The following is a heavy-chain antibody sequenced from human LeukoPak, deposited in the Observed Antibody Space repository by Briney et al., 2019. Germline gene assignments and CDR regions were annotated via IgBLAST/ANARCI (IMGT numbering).Heavy chain of an antibody. V-gene: IGHV3-30*18. CDR2: ISYDGSNK. J-gene: IGHJ4*02. Sequence: PGGSLRLSCAASGFTFSSYGMHWVRQAPGKGLEWVAVISYDGSNKYYADSVKGRFTISRDNSKNTLYLQMNSLRAEDTAVYYCAKGPGSSSWYNYFDYWGQGTLVTVSS. D-gene: IGHD6-13*01. CDR1: GFTFSSYG. CDR3: AKGPGSSSWYNYFDY.